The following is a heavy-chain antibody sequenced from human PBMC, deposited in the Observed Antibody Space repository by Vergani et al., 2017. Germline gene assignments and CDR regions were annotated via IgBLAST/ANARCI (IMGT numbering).Heavy chain of an antibody. D-gene: IGHD3-10*01. CDR3: ARDPLTMVRGVPQPSDYYDGMDV. CDR2: ISGSVGST. Sequence: EVQLLESGGDLVQPGGSLRLSCAASGFTFIMHAMSWVRQAPGKGLEWVSAISGSVGSTYYADSVKGRFTIARDNSKNTLYLQMNSLRAEDTAVYYCARDPLTMVRGVPQPSDYYDGMDVWGQGP. CDR1: GFTFIMHA. J-gene: IGHJ6*02. V-gene: IGHV3-23*01.